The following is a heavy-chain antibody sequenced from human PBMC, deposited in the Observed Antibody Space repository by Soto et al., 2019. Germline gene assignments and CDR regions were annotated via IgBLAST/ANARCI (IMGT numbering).Heavy chain of an antibody. J-gene: IGHJ4*02. D-gene: IGHD3-22*01. CDR2: ISYDGSNK. Sequence: QVQLVESGGGVVQPGRSLRLSCAASGFTFSSYAMHWVRQAPGKGLEWVAVISYDGSNKYYADSVKGRFTISRDNSKNTLYLQMNSLRAEDTAVYYCARVRKRRNDSGGYYTGFDYWGQGTLVTVSS. CDR3: ARVRKRRNDSGGYYTGFDY. V-gene: IGHV3-30-3*01. CDR1: GFTFSSYA.